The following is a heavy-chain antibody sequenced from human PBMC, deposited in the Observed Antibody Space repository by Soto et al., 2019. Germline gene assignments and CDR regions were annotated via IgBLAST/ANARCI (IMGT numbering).Heavy chain of an antibody. CDR3: ARIGGLGY. CDR2: IIPNSGGT. V-gene: IGHV1-2*02. CDR1: GYTFTDYY. D-gene: IGHD3-16*01. Sequence: GASVKISCKASGYTFTDYYIHWVRQAPGQGLEWVGWIIPNSGGTNSAQNFQGRVIMTRDTSINTAYMELSGLRSDDTAVYYCARIGGLGYWGQGNLVTVSS. J-gene: IGHJ4*02.